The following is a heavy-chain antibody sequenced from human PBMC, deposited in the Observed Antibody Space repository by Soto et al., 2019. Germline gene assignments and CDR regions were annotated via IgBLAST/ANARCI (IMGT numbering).Heavy chain of an antibody. Sequence: XETLSLTCTVSGRSISGYYWSWIRQPAGERLEWIGRIYTSGTTDFNPSLKGRVTMSVDTSKNQFSLKLTSVTAADTALYYCAREDYYDTGYYVVWGQGTRVTVSS. V-gene: IGHV4-4*07. CDR3: AREDYYDTGYYVV. CDR2: IYTSGTT. D-gene: IGHD3-9*01. J-gene: IGHJ4*02. CDR1: GRSISGYY.